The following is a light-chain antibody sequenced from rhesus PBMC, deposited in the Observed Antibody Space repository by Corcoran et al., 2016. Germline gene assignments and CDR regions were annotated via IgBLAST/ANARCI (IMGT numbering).Light chain of an antibody. Sequence: DIQMTQSPSSLSASVGDTVTITCRASQDISNSLAWYQQKPGKALKPLFYSASSLESGVPSKFSGGGSGTDFTLTISSLQPEGFASYCCQRHNSYPLAFGGGAKVEL. CDR3: QRHNSYPLA. V-gene: IGKV1S16*01. CDR2: SAS. J-gene: IGKJ4*01. CDR1: QDISNS.